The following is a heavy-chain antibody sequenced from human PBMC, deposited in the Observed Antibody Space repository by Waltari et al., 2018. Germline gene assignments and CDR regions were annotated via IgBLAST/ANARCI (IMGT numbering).Heavy chain of an antibody. CDR1: GFTFDDYG. D-gene: IGHD5-12*01. CDR3: ARVRVPMATLPFKYYYFDY. Sequence: EVQLVESGGGVVRPGGSLRLSCAASGFTFDDYGMSLVRQAPGKGLEWVSGINWNGGSTGYADSVKGRFTISRDNAKNSLYLQMNSLRAEDTALYYCARVRVPMATLPFKYYYFDYWGQGTLVTVSS. V-gene: IGHV3-20*04. CDR2: INWNGGST. J-gene: IGHJ4*02.